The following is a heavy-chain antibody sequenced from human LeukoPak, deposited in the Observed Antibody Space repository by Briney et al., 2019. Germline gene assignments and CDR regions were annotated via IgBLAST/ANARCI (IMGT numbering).Heavy chain of an antibody. CDR1: GFAFSTYN. V-gene: IGHV3-21*01. CDR3: ARGHSSSWYSSGMDV. CDR2: ISSSSSYI. J-gene: IGHJ6*02. D-gene: IGHD6-13*01. Sequence: GGSLRLSCAASGFAFSTYNMNWVRQAPGKGLEWVSSISSSSSYIYYADSVKGRFTISRDNAKNSLYLQMNSLRAEDTAVYYCARGHSSSWYSSGMDVWGQGTTVTV.